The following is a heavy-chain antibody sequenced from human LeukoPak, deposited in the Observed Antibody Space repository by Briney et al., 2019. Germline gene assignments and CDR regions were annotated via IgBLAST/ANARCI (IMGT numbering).Heavy chain of an antibody. D-gene: IGHD3-9*01. J-gene: IGHJ4*02. CDR1: GFTVSSNF. Sequence: PGGSLRLACAASGFTVSSNFMSWVRQAPGKGLEWVSVIYSGGSTYYADSVKGRFTISRDNSKNTLYLQMNSLRVEDTAVYYCALGLVTDYWGQGTLVTVSS. CDR3: ALGLVTDY. V-gene: IGHV3-66*01. CDR2: IYSGGST.